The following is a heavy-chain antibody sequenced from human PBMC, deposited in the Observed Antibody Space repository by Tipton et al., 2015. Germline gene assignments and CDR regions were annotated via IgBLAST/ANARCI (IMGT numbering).Heavy chain of an antibody. CDR3: ARIGSSSSWYPFDY. CDR1: GFTFSDHD. Sequence: GSLRLSCAASGFTFSDHDMNWIRRAPGKGLEWVSYISRSGGTTYYADSVKGRFTVSRDNAKKSLYLQMNSLRAEDTAVYYCARIGSSSSWYPFDYWGQGTLVTVSS. J-gene: IGHJ4*02. CDR2: ISRSGGTT. V-gene: IGHV3-11*01. D-gene: IGHD6-13*01.